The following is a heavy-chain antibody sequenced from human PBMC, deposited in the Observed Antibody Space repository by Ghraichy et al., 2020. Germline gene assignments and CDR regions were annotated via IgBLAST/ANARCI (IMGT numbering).Heavy chain of an antibody. J-gene: IGHJ6*02. CDR3: AKDGSYDLVPTGMDV. CDR2: ISWNSGSI. V-gene: IGHV3-9*01. D-gene: IGHD3-3*01. CDR1: GFTFDDYA. Sequence: LSLTCAASGFTFDDYAMHWVRQAPGKGLEWVSGISWNSGSIGYADSVKGRFTISRDNAKNSLYLQMNSLRAEDTALYYCAKDGSYDLVPTGMDVWGQGTTVTVSS.